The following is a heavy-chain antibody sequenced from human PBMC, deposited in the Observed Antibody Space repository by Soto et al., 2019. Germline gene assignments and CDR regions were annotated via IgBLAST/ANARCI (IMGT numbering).Heavy chain of an antibody. Sequence: SETLSLTCTVSGGSLSSYYWSWIRQPPGKGLEWIGYIYYSGGTNYNPSLKSRVTISVDTSKNQFSLKLSSVTAADTAVYYCARETPYSSPDYWGQGTLVTVSS. CDR3: ARETPYSSPDY. V-gene: IGHV4-59*01. D-gene: IGHD6-19*01. CDR1: GGSLSSYY. J-gene: IGHJ4*02. CDR2: IYYSGGT.